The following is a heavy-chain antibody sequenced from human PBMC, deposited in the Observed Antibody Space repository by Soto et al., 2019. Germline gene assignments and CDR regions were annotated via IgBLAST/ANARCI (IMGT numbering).Heavy chain of an antibody. CDR2: IIPLFGTA. Sequence: QVQLVQSGAEVKKPGSSVKFSCKASGGTFSSYAISWVRQAPGQGLEWMGGIIPLFGTANYAQKFHGSVRITSDESTSTAYMELRSLRSEDTAVDFCPSRRLGYCSGGSCYSAGYYYYGMAVWDQGTTVTVSS. CDR1: GGTFSSYA. V-gene: IGHV1-69*01. CDR3: PSRRLGYCSGGSCYSAGYYYYGMAV. J-gene: IGHJ6*02. D-gene: IGHD2-15*01.